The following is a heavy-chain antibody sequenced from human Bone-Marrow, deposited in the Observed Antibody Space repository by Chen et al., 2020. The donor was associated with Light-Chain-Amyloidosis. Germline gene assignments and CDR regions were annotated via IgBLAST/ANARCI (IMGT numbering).Heavy chain of an antibody. J-gene: IGHJ4*02. Sequence: EVQLLESGGGLVQPGGSLRLSCAASGFTFSSYAMSWVGQAPGKGLEWVTAISGSGGSTYYADSVKGRFTIARDNSKNTLYLQMNSLRAEDTAVYYCAKDRGYYDSSGYPATYFDYWGQGTLVTVSS. CDR3: AKDRGYYDSSGYPATYFDY. D-gene: IGHD3-22*01. CDR1: GFTFSSYA. V-gene: IGHV3-23*01. CDR2: ISGSGGST.